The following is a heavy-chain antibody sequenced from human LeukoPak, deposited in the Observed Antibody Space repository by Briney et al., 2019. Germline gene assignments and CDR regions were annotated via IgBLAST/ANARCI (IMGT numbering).Heavy chain of an antibody. CDR1: GGSISSYY. CDR2: IYYSGST. Sequence: SETLSLTCTVSGGSISSYYWSWIRQPPGKGLEWIGYIYYSGSTNYNPSLKSRVTISVDTSKNQFSLKLSSVTAADTAVYYCARDPGYYYDSRGYFDYWGQGTLVTVSS. J-gene: IGHJ4*02. D-gene: IGHD3-22*01. V-gene: IGHV4-59*01. CDR3: ARDPGYYYDSRGYFDY.